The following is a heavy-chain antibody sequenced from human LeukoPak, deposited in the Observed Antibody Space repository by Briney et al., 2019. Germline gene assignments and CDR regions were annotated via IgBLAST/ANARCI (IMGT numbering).Heavy chain of an antibody. D-gene: IGHD5-12*01. Sequence: GGSLRLSCAASGFTFSSYGMHWVRQAPGKGLEWVAVISYDGSNKYYADSVEGRFTISRDNSKNTLYLQMSSLRAEDTAVYYCASTSGYDFWDMGYWGQGTLVTVSS. V-gene: IGHV3-30*03. CDR3: ASTSGYDFWDMGY. J-gene: IGHJ4*02. CDR2: ISYDGSNK. CDR1: GFTFSSYG.